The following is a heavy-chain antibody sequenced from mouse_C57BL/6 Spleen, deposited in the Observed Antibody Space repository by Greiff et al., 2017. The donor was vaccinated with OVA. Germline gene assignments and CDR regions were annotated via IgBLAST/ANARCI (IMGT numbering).Heavy chain of an antibody. CDR1: GFSLTSYG. J-gene: IGHJ2*01. D-gene: IGHD2-2*01. Sequence: VKLVESGPGLVQPSQSLSITCTVSGFSLTSYGVHWVRQSPGKGLEWLGVIWSGGSTDYNAAFIYRLSISKDNSKSQVFFKMNSLQADDTAIYYCARATVTTSFDYWGQGTTLTVSS. CDR2: IWSGGST. V-gene: IGHV2-2*01. CDR3: ARATVTTSFDY.